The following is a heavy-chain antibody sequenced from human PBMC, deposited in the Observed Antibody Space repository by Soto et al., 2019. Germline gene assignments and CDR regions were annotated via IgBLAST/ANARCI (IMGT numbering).Heavy chain of an antibody. V-gene: IGHV3-30-3*01. CDR2: ISYDGSNQ. J-gene: IGHJ4*02. Sequence: QVRLVESGGGVVQPGRSLRLSCAASAFTFSSYAMHWVRQAPGKGLEWVALISYDGSNQYFADSVKGRFTISRDNSKNTLYLQMNSLRTEDTAVYYCARDRIRGELPDYWGQGTLVTVSS. CDR3: ARDRIRGELPDY. CDR1: AFTFSSYA. D-gene: IGHD1-26*01.